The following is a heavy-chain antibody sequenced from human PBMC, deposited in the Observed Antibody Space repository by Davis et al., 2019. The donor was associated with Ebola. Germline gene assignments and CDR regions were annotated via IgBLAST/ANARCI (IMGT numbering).Heavy chain of an antibody. V-gene: IGHV4-39*07. J-gene: IGHJ4*02. CDR3: ARGNGYYTRDFDY. CDR2: IYYSGST. CDR1: GGSISSYY. D-gene: IGHD3-3*01. Sequence: MPSETLSLTCTVSGGSISSYYWGWIRQPPGKGLEWIGSIYYSGSTYYNPSLKSRVTISVDKSKNQFSLKLSSVTAADTAVYYCARGNGYYTRDFDYWGQGTLVTVSS.